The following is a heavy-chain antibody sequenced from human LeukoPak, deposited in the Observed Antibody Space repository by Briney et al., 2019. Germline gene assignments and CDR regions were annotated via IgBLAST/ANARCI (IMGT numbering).Heavy chain of an antibody. Sequence: GGSLRLSCAASGFTFSSYAMSWVRQAPGKGLEWVSAISGSGGSTYYADAVKGRFTISRDNSKNTLYLQMNSVRAEDTAVYYCGKDRGYCSSTSCYTFDYWGQGTLVTVSS. D-gene: IGHD2-2*01. CDR3: GKDRGYCSSTSCYTFDY. J-gene: IGHJ4*02. V-gene: IGHV3-23*01. CDR2: ISGSGGST. CDR1: GFTFSSYA.